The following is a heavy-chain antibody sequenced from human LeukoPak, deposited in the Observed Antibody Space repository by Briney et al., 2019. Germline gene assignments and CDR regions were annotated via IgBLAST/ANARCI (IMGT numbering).Heavy chain of an antibody. D-gene: IGHD3-10*01. CDR3: VSDGLGTYPLDY. V-gene: IGHV3-74*01. J-gene: IGHJ4*02. CDR2: IKNDGSGA. Sequence: GGSLRLSCAASGFTFSNYWMHWVRQAPGKGLEWVSLIKNDGSGAFYADSVKGRFTISRDNAKSTVYLQMNSLSAEDTALYYCVSDGLGTYPLDYWGQATLVTVSS. CDR1: GFTFSNYW.